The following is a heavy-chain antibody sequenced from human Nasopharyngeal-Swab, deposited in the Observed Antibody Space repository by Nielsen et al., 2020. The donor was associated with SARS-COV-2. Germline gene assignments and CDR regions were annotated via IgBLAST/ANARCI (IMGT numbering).Heavy chain of an antibody. D-gene: IGHD5-12*01. CDR2: ISYGGSNK. Sequence: GGSLRLSCAASGFTFSSYAMHWVRQAPGKGLEWVAVISYGGSNKYYADSVKGRFTISRDNSKNTLYLQMNSLRAEDTAVYYCARDPDVDIVATDAFDIWGQGTMVTVSS. J-gene: IGHJ3*02. CDR1: GFTFSSYA. V-gene: IGHV3-30-3*01. CDR3: ARDPDVDIVATDAFDI.